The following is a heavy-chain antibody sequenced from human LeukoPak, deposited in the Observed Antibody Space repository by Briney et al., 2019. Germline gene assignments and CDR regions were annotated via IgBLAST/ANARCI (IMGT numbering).Heavy chain of an antibody. V-gene: IGHV4-34*01. D-gene: IGHD5-24*01. CDR2: INHSGGT. CDR3: ASLLEEMATID. Sequence: SETLSLTCAVYGGSFSGYSWNWIRQPPVKGLEWIEEINHSGGTNYNPSLKSRVTISVDTSKKQFSLKLSSVTAADTAVYYCASLLEEMATIDWGREPLAPAS. CDR1: GGSFSGYS. J-gene: IGHJ4*02.